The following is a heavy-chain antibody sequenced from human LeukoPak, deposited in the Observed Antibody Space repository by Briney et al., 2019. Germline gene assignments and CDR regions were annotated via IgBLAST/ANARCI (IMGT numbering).Heavy chain of an antibody. CDR2: INSGGST. Sequence: GETLSLSCAAYGCTFSGYYLSWVRQAPGKGLEWISEINSGGSTNYTPSVKGRFTISRDNSKNPLYLQMNSLKAEDPAVYYWARDANPRYDSSGYYSYYFDYWGQGTLVTVGS. V-gene: IGHV3-53*01. CDR3: ARDANPRYDSSGYYSYYFDY. J-gene: IGHJ4*02. CDR1: GCTFSGYY. D-gene: IGHD3-22*01.